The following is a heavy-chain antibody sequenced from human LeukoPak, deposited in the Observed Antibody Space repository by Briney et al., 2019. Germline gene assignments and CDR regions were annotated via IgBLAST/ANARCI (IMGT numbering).Heavy chain of an antibody. CDR3: ARDHVVGLAPFDP. CDR2: ISAYNGNT. V-gene: IGHV1-18*01. CDR1: GYTFTSYG. D-gene: IGHD2-15*01. J-gene: IGHJ5*02. Sequence: GASVKASCKASGYTFTSYGISWVRQAPGQGLEWMGWISAYNGNTNYAQKLQGRVTITMDTSASTAYMELSSLRSEDTAVYYCARDHVVGLAPFDPWGQGTLVTVSS.